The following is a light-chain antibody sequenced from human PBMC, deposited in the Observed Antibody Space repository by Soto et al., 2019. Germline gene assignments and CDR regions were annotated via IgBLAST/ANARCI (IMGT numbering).Light chain of an antibody. V-gene: IGKV3-15*01. CDR1: QSVSSN. CDR3: QQSNNWLPVT. CDR2: GAS. J-gene: IGKJ1*01. Sequence: EIVMTQSPATLSVSPGERATLSCRASQSVSSNLAWYQQKPGQAPRLLIYGASTRATGIPARFSGSGSGTEFTLTISSLQSEDFAVYYCQQSNNWLPVTLGQGTKVDIK.